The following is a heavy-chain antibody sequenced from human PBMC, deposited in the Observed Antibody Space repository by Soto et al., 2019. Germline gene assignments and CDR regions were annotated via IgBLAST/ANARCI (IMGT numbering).Heavy chain of an antibody. J-gene: IGHJ6*02. CDR3: TTDSSIAARYYYYYYGMDV. CDR1: GFTFSNAW. CDR2: IKSKTDGGTT. D-gene: IGHD6-6*01. Sequence: GGSLRLSCAASGFTFSNAWMNWVRQAPGKGLEWVGRIKSKTDGGTTDYAAPVKGRFTISRDDSKNTLYLQMNSLKTEDTAVYYCTTDSSIAARYYYYYYGMDVWGQGTTVTVSS. V-gene: IGHV3-15*07.